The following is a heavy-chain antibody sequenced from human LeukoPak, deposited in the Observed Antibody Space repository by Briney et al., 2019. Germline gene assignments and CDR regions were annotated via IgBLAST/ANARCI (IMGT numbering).Heavy chain of an antibody. CDR3: ARPWGATTNIDI. J-gene: IGHJ3*02. CDR2: INSDGSST. D-gene: IGHD1-26*01. CDR1: GFTFSSYW. Sequence: GGSLRLSCAASGFTFSSYWMHWVRQGPGKGLVWVSRINSDGSSTNYADSVKGRFTISRDNAKNTLYLQMNSLRDEDTAVYYCARPWGATTNIDIWGLGTMVTVSS. V-gene: IGHV3-74*01.